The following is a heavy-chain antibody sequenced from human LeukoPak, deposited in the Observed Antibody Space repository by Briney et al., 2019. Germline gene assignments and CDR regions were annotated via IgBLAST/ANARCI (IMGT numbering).Heavy chain of an antibody. Sequence: SVKVSCKASGGTFSSYAISWVRQAPGQGLEWMGGIIPIFGTANYAQKFQGRVTITADESTSTAYMGLSSLRSEDTAVYYCAVVPAAIVDWYFDYWGQGTLVTVSS. CDR2: IIPIFGTA. CDR3: AVVPAAIVDWYFDY. CDR1: GGTFSSYA. V-gene: IGHV1-69*13. J-gene: IGHJ4*02. D-gene: IGHD2-2*02.